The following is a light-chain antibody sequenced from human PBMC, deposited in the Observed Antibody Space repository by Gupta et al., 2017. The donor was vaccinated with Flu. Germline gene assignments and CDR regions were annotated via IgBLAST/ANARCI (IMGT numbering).Light chain of an antibody. CDR3: QQHSNWPLLT. Sequence: EIVLTQSPATLSLSPGERATLSCRASQSVSSYLAWYQQKPGQAPRLLIYDASNRDTGIAARFSGSGSGKNLSLTISSREQEDFAVYYCQQHSNWPLLTFGGGTKVEIK. V-gene: IGKV3-11*01. CDR1: QSVSSY. J-gene: IGKJ4*01. CDR2: DAS.